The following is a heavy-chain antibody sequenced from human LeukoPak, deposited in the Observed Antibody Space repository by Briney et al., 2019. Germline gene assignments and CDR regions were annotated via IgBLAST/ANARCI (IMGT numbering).Heavy chain of an antibody. J-gene: IGHJ4*02. CDR3: ARTVDWMYCTSGSCYYDF. V-gene: IGHV3-7*01. Sequence: SGGSLRLSCAASGFTFSSYWMSWVRQAPGKGLEWVANIKEDGSDKYYVDSVKGRFTISRDNAVNSLYLQMNTLRAEDTAVYYCARTVDWMYCTSGSCYYDFWGQGTLVTVSS. CDR2: IKEDGSDK. CDR1: GFTFSSYW. D-gene: IGHD2-15*01.